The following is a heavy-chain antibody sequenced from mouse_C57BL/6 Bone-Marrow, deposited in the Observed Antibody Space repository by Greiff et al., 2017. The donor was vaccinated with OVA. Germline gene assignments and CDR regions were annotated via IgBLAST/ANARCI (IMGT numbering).Heavy chain of an antibody. Sequence: EVQLQQSGPELVKPGASVKISCKASGYTFTDYYMNWVKQSHGKSLEWIGDINPNNGGTSYNQKFKGKATLTVDKSSSTAYMELRSLTSEDSAVYYCARYGSYSNYVGFAYWGQGTLVTVSA. CDR1: GYTFTDYY. CDR3: ARYGSYSNYVGFAY. D-gene: IGHD2-5*01. V-gene: IGHV1-26*01. CDR2: INPNNGGT. J-gene: IGHJ3*01.